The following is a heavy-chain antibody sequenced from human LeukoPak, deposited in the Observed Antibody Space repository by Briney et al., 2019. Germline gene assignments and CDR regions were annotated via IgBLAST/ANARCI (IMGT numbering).Heavy chain of an antibody. V-gene: IGHV3-30*18. CDR3: ANTYYYGSGSLDY. D-gene: IGHD3-10*01. J-gene: IGHJ4*02. Sequence: GGSLRLSCAASGFTFSSYSMHWVRQAPGKGLEWVALISYDGSNKYYADSVKGRFTISRDNSKNTLYLQMNSLRAEDTAVYYCANTYYYGSGSLDYWGQGTLVTVSS. CDR2: ISYDGSNK. CDR1: GFTFSSYS.